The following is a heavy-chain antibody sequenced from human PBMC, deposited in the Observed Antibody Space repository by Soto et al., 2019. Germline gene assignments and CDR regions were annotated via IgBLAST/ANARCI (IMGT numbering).Heavy chain of an antibody. CDR2: ISAYNGNT. CDR1: GYTFTSYG. V-gene: IGHV1-18*01. Sequence: ASVKVYCKASGYTFTSYGISWVRQAPGQGLEWMGWISAYNGNTNYAQKLQGRVTMTTDTSTSTAYMELRSLRSDDTAVYYCAREGYSNYVGYYYYYGMDVWGQGTKVTV. D-gene: IGHD4-4*01. J-gene: IGHJ6*02. CDR3: AREGYSNYVGYYYYYGMDV.